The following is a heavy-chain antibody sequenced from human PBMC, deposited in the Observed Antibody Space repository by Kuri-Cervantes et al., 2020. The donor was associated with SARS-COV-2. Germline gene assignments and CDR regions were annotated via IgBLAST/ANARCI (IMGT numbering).Heavy chain of an antibody. CDR1: GYTFRNND. Sequence: ASVKVSCKASGYTFRNNDINWVRQASGQGLEWMGWMNPDTGNSGYAQKFRGRVTMTRDTSMATAYMELSSLRSDDTAVYYCARDRTNWGSFRDAFDIWGQGTMVTVSS. V-gene: IGHV1-8*02. CDR2: MNPDTGNS. J-gene: IGHJ3*02. CDR3: ARDRTNWGSFRDAFDI. D-gene: IGHD7-27*01.